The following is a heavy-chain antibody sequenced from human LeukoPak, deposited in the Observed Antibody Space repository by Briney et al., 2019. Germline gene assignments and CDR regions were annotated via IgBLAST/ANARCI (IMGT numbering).Heavy chain of an antibody. CDR1: GFTFSSYW. Sequence: RGSLRLSCAASGFTFSSYWMHSVRHAPGKGLVWVSRINSDGSSTSYADSVKGRFTISRDNAKNTLYLQMNSLRAEDTAVYYCARVWTGQWPPHYYYMDVWGKGTTVTISS. CDR3: ARVWTGQWPPHYYYMDV. CDR2: INSDGSST. V-gene: IGHV3-74*01. D-gene: IGHD6-19*01. J-gene: IGHJ6*03.